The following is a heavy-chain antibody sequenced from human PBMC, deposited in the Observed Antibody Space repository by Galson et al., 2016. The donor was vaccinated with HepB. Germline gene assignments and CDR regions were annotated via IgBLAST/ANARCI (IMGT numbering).Heavy chain of an antibody. V-gene: IGHV4-39*01. CDR3: ARDVFSAQWSPWDY. Sequence: ETLSLTCTVSGGSIISNGYYWGWVRQPPGKGLEWIGSIYYSGTTYYNPSLKSRVTMSVDTSTNQFSLQLNFVTPEDTAVYYCARDVFSAQWSPWDYWGQGTLVTVSS. J-gene: IGHJ4*02. D-gene: IGHD6-19*01. CDR2: IYYSGTT. CDR1: GGSIISNGYY.